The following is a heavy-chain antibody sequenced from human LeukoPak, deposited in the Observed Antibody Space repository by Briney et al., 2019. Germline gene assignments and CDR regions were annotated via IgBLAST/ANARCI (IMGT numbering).Heavy chain of an antibody. Sequence: GGSLRLSCAASGFTFSSYWMSWVRQAPGGGREWVANIKQDGSEKYYVDCVEGRFTISRDNAKNSLYLQMNSLRAEDTAVYYCARSGMASFDYWGQGTLVTVSS. CDR3: ARSGMASFDY. CDR1: GFTFSSYW. CDR2: IKQDGSEK. V-gene: IGHV3-7*01. J-gene: IGHJ4*02. D-gene: IGHD6-13*01.